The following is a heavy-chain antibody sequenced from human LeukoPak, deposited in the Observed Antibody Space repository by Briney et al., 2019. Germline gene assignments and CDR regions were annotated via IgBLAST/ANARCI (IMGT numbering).Heavy chain of an antibody. J-gene: IGHJ4*02. V-gene: IGHV3-30*02. CDR3: AKEYYDFWSGYCQIDY. CDR1: GFTFSSYG. D-gene: IGHD3-3*01. Sequence: GGSLRLSCAASGFTFSSYGMHWVRQAPGKGLEWVAFIRYDGSNKYYADSVKGRFTISRDNSKNTLYLQMNSLRAEDTAVYYCAKEYYDFWSGYCQIDYWGQGTLVTVSS. CDR2: IRYDGSNK.